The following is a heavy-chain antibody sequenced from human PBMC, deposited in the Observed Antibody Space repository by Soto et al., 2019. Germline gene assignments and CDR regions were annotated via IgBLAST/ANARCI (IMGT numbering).Heavy chain of an antibody. CDR3: ARAVRFLGTMVRGPVRWYYFDY. CDR2: INHSGST. J-gene: IGHJ4*02. V-gene: IGHV4-34*01. D-gene: IGHD3-10*01. CDR1: GGSFSGYY. Sequence: SETLSLTCAVYGGSFSGYYWSWIRQPPGKGLEWIGEINHSGSTNYNPSLKSRVTISVDTSKNQFSLKLSSVTAAGTAVYYCARAVRFLGTMVRGPVRWYYFDYWGQGTLVTVSS.